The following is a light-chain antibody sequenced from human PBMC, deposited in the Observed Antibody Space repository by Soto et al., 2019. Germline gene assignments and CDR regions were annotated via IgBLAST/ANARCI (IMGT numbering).Light chain of an antibody. V-gene: IGLV2-8*01. Sequence: QSVLTQPPSASGSPGQSVTISCTGTSSDVGAYNYVSWYQQHAGKAPKLVIYDVTKRPSGVPDRFSGSKSANTASLTVSGRQAADEADYYCSSFASSNTWVFGGGTKLTVL. J-gene: IGLJ3*02. CDR1: SSDVGAYNY. CDR2: DVT. CDR3: SSFASSNTWV.